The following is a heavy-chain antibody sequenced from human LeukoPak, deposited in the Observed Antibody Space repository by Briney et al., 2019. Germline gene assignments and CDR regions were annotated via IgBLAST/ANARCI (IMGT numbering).Heavy chain of an antibody. J-gene: IGHJ4*02. Sequence: SETLSLTCTVSGGSISSYYWSWIRQPPGKGLEWIGNIYYSGSTYYNPSLKSRVTISVDTSKNQFSLKLSSVTAADTAVYYCARHGADYWGQGTLVTVSS. CDR3: ARHGADY. D-gene: IGHD4/OR15-4a*01. CDR1: GGSISSYY. V-gene: IGHV4-39*01. CDR2: IYYSGST.